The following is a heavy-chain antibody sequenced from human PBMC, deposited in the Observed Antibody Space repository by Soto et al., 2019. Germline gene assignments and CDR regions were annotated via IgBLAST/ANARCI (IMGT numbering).Heavy chain of an antibody. J-gene: IGHJ6*02. CDR1: GGTFSSYA. CDR2: IIPMFGTA. CDR3: ATMKGGSQYYYYGMDV. Sequence: QVQLVQSGAEVKKPGSSVKVSCKASGGTFSSYAISWVRQAPGQGLEWMGGIIPMFGTADYAQKFQGRVTITADESTSTAYMELSSLRSDDTAVYYCATMKGGSQYYYYGMDVWGQGTTVTVPS. V-gene: IGHV1-69*12. D-gene: IGHD3-10*01.